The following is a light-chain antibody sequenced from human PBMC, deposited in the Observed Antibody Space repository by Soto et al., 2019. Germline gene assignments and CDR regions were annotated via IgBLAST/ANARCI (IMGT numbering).Light chain of an antibody. CDR2: GAS. Sequence: EIVLTQSPGTLSLSPGERATLSCRASQSVSSSYLAWYQQKPGQAPRLLIYGASNRATGIPDRFSGSGSGTNFTLTISRLKPEDFAVYYCQQYSNSMYIFGPGTKLEIK. CDR3: QQYSNSMYI. J-gene: IGKJ2*01. V-gene: IGKV3-20*01. CDR1: QSVSSSY.